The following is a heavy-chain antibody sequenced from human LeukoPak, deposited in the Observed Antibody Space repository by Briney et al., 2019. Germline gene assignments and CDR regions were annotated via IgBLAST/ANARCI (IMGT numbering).Heavy chain of an antibody. V-gene: IGHV4-39*01. CDR3: ARQFAVVTEKYLDV. J-gene: IGHJ6*03. D-gene: IGHD2-21*02. Sequence: SETLSLPCTVSGDSISTNSYFWAWVRPPPGRGLEWIGTLYYSGTTYYHPSLQSRLTLPVDTSNNHFSLKLRSVTAADTAVYYCARQFAVVTEKYLDVWGKGTTVTVSS. CDR1: GDSISTNSYF. CDR2: LYYSGTT.